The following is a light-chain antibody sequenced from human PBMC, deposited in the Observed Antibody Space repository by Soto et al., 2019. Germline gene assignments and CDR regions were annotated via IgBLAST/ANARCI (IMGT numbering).Light chain of an antibody. CDR2: ADD. J-gene: IGLJ2*01. Sequence: QSVLAQPPSASGTPGQRVTISCSGSSSNIGGNTVSWFHHLPGTAPKVLIYADDQRPSGVPDRFSGSKSGTSASLAISRLQSEDEGADYCAAWDDSLSGHVVFGGGTQLTVL. V-gene: IGLV1-44*01. CDR3: AAWDDSLSGHVV. CDR1: SSNIGGNT.